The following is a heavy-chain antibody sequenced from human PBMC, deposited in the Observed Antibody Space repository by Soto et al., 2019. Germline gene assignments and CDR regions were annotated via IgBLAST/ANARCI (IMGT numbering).Heavy chain of an antibody. CDR2: ISSSSSTI. CDR1: GFTFSSYS. V-gene: IGHV3-48*01. Sequence: GGSLRLSCAASGFTFSSYSMNWVRQAPGKGLEWVSYISSSSSTIYYADSVKGRFTISRDNAKNSLYLQMNSLRAEDTAVYYCARDPYSSGWYGDDYWGQGTLVAVSS. J-gene: IGHJ4*02. CDR3: ARDPYSSGWYGDDY. D-gene: IGHD6-19*01.